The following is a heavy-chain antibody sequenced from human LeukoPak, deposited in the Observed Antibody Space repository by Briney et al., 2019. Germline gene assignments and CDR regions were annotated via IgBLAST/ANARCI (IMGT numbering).Heavy chain of an antibody. J-gene: IGHJ4*02. CDR1: GFTFSDFA. CDR3: ARVLEAASFDY. CDR2: ISSSSSYI. Sequence: GGSLRLSCAASGFTFSDFAMIWVRQPPGKGLEWVSSISSSSSYIYYADSLKGRFTMSRDNAKNSLYLQMNSLRAEDTAVYYCARVLEAASFDYWGRGTPVTVSS. V-gene: IGHV3-21*01. D-gene: IGHD6-13*01.